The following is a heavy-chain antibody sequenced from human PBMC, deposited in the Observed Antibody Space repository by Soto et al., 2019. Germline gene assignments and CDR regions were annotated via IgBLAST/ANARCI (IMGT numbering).Heavy chain of an antibody. V-gene: IGHV4-61*01. CDR1: GGSVSSGSYY. CDR3: VLGLYKFQGGYYYYGMDV. Sequence: SETLSLTCTVSGGSVSSGSYYWSWIRQPPGKGLEWIGYIYYSGSTNYNPSLKSRVTISVDTSKNQFSLKLSSVTAADTAVYYCVLGLYKFQGGYYYYGMDVWGQGTTVTVSS. J-gene: IGHJ6*02. D-gene: IGHD2-8*01. CDR2: IYYSGST.